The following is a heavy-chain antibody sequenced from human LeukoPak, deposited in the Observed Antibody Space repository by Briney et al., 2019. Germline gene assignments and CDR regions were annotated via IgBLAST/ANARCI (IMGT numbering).Heavy chain of an antibody. Sequence: SETLSLTCAVYGGSFSSYYWSWIRQPPGKGLEWIGYIYYSGSTNYNSSLKSRVTISVDTSKNQFSLKLSSVTAADTAVYYCARLNVDTAMAKEYYYYGMDVWGQGTTVTVSS. D-gene: IGHD5-18*01. J-gene: IGHJ6*02. V-gene: IGHV4-59*08. CDR2: IYYSGST. CDR3: ARLNVDTAMAKEYYYYGMDV. CDR1: GGSFSSYY.